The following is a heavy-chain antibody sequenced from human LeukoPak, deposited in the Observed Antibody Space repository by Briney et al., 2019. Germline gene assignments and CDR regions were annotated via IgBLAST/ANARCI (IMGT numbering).Heavy chain of an antibody. CDR2: IFPSGGEI. Sequence: GGSLRLSCAASGFTFSTFAMIWVRQPPGKGLEWVSSIFPSGGEIHYADSVRGRFTISRDNSKSTLSLQMNSLRAEDTAIYYCAGDFSYGYSAFDIWGQGTMVTVSS. CDR3: AGDFSYGYSAFDI. J-gene: IGHJ3*02. D-gene: IGHD5-18*01. CDR1: GFTFSTFA. V-gene: IGHV3-23*01.